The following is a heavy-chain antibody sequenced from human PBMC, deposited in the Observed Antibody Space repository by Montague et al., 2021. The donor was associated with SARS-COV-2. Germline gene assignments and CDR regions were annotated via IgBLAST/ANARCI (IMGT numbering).Heavy chain of an antibody. CDR2: LSYAEYNQ. D-gene: IGHD4-17*01. J-gene: IGHJ1*01. CDR1: GFTFSRYA. Sequence: SLRLSGAASGFTFSRYAMHWVRQAPGKGLEWVAVLSYAEYNQYYSDSCXGRFTISRDNSKNTLYLQMDSLRPDDTAVYYCASDAYGDHVGFFHHWGQGSLVTVSS. V-gene: IGHV3-30-3*01. CDR3: ASDAYGDHVGFFHH.